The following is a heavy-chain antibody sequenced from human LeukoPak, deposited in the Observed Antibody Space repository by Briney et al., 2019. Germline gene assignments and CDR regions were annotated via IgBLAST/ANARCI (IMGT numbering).Heavy chain of an antibody. Sequence: PSGTLSLTCTVSGGSIGNYYWIWLGQPPGRGLDWIGYVYYDGTTKYNPSLKSRVPISVDTSKNQFSLNLSSVTAADTAVYYCARDVDPQFWGQGVLVTVSS. CDR3: ARDVDPQF. D-gene: IGHD5-12*01. CDR2: VYYDGTT. V-gene: IGHV4-59*01. CDR1: GGSIGNYY. J-gene: IGHJ4*02.